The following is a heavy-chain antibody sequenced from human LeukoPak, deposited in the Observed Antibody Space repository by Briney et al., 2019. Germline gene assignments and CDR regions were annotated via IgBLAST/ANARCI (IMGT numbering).Heavy chain of an antibody. Sequence: GGSLRLSCAASGFTFSTYAMHWVRQAPGKGLEWVAVISYDGSNKYHADSVKGRFTISRDNSKNTLYLQMNSLRAEDTAVYYCAKDHGYSSSVLDYWGQGTLVTVSS. J-gene: IGHJ4*02. CDR3: AKDHGYSSSVLDY. CDR2: ISYDGSNK. D-gene: IGHD6-13*01. CDR1: GFTFSTYA. V-gene: IGHV3-30*18.